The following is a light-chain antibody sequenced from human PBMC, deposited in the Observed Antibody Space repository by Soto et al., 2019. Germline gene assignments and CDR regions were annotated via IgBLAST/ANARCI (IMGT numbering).Light chain of an antibody. V-gene: IGLV1-44*01. J-gene: IGLJ1*01. CDR2: SNN. CDR1: SSNIGSNT. Sequence: QSVLTQPPSASGTPGQRVTISCSGSSSNIGSNTVNWYQQVPGTAPKLLIYSNNQRPSGVPDRFSGSKSGTSASLAISGLQSEDEADYYCVAWDDSLNGYVFGTGTKLTVL. CDR3: VAWDDSLNGYV.